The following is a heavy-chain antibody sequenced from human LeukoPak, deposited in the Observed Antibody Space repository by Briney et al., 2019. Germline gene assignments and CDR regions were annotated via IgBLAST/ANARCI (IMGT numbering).Heavy chain of an antibody. Sequence: PSVKVSCKASGFTFTSSAMQWVRQARGQRLEWIGWIVVGSGNTNYAQKFQERVTITRDMSTSTAYMELSSLRSEDTAVYYCAAGIVGATSNGTFDYWGQGTLVTVSS. J-gene: IGHJ4*02. CDR2: IVVGSGNT. CDR1: GFTFTSSA. V-gene: IGHV1-58*02. CDR3: AAGIVGATSNGTFDY. D-gene: IGHD1-26*01.